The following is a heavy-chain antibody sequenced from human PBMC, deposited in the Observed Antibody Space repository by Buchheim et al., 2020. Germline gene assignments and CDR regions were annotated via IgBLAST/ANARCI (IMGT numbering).Heavy chain of an antibody. J-gene: IGHJ4*02. CDR2: IYYSGST. CDR1: GGSISSSSYY. D-gene: IGHD5-24*01. CDR3: ARDPAGKLQPFDY. Sequence: QLQLQESGPGLVKPSETLSLTCTVSGGSISSSSYYWGWIRQPPGKGLEWIGSIYYSGSTYYKPSLKSRVTISVDTSKNQFSLKLSSVTAADTAVYYCARDPAGKLQPFDYWGQGTL. V-gene: IGHV4-39*07.